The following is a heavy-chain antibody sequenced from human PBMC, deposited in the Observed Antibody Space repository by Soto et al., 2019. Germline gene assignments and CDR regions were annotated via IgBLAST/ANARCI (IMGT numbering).Heavy chain of an antibody. J-gene: IGHJ5*02. CDR1: GYTVTELS. CDR3: ATVLRLMSEPGWFAP. D-gene: IGHD2-8*01. CDR2: FDPEDGET. V-gene: IGHV1-24*01. Sequence: QVQLVQSGAEVKKPGASVKVSCKVSGYTVTELSMHLVRQAPGKRLERMGGFDPEDGETIYAQKFQGRVTMTEDTSTDTAYMDLRSLGSADTAVYYCATVLRLMSEPGWFAPWGQGTLVTVSS.